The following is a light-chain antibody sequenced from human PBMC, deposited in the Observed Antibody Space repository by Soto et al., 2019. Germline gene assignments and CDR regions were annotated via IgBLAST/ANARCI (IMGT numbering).Light chain of an antibody. V-gene: IGKV1-12*01. CDR1: QGISSG. J-gene: IGKJ5*01. CDR3: QQANSFPIT. CDR2: AAS. Sequence: DIQMTQSPPSVSASVGDRVTITCRASQGISSGIAWYQQKPGKAPKLLIYAASSLESGVPSRFSGSGSGTDFTLTISSLQAEDFATYYCQQANSFPITFGRGTRLEIK.